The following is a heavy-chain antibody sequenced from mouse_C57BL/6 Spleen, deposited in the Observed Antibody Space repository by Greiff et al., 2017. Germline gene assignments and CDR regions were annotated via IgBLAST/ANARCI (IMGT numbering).Heavy chain of an antibody. Sequence: EVQLQQSGPELVKPGASVKISCKASGYTFTDYYMNWVKQSHGKSLEWIGDINPNNGGTSYNQKFKGKATLTVDKSSSTAYMELRSLTSEDSAVYCCARNYDYVLAWFAYWGQGALVTVSA. V-gene: IGHV1-26*01. CDR1: GYTFTDYY. D-gene: IGHD2-4*01. CDR2: INPNNGGT. CDR3: ARNYDYVLAWFAY. J-gene: IGHJ3*01.